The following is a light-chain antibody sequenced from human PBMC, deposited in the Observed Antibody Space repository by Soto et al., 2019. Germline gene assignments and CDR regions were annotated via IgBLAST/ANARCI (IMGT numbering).Light chain of an antibody. CDR3: QQYGSSPPFT. CDR1: QSVSSSY. J-gene: IGKJ3*01. Sequence: IVLTQSPGTLSLTPGERATLSCRASQSVSSSYLAWYQQKPDPAPRLLISGAASRSTGIPDRFSGSGSGTDFTLTISRLEHEDSAVYYCQQYGSSPPFTFGPGTRVDIK. V-gene: IGKV3-20*01. CDR2: GAA.